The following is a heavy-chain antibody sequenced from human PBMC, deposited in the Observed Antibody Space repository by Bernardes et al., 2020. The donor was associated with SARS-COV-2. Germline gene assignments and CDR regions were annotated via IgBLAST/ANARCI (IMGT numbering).Heavy chain of an antibody. V-gene: IGHV4-4*02. CDR2: IRRGVT. J-gene: IGHJ4*02. CDR3: GRTATPFTPVDS. D-gene: IGHD3-16*01. CDR1: GDSISTGNW. Sequence: SETLSLTCAVFGDSISTGNWWTWVRQPPGKGLQWIGDIRRGVTNYNPSLKSRVTLSLDESKNQLSLTLDSVTAADTGTYYCGRTATPFTPVDSWGQGTLVTVSS.